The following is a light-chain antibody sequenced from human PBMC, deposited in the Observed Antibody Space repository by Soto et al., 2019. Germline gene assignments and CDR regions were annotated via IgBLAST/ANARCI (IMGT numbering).Light chain of an antibody. CDR3: QQYITYPT. CDR2: EAS. CDR1: QSIKTW. J-gene: IGKJ1*01. Sequence: DIQMTQSPSTLSASVGDRVTITRRASQSIKTWLTWYQQRPGKAPKLLIYEASNVESGVPSRFSGSGSGTDFTLTISDLQPEDFATYYCQQYITYPTFGQGTKVDIK. V-gene: IGKV1-5*03.